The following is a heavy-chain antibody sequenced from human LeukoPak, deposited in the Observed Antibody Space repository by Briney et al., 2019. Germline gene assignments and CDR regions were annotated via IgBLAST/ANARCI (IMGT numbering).Heavy chain of an antibody. J-gene: IGHJ4*02. CDR1: GFTFSSYW. CDR2: IKTDGSEK. CDR3: ARFPTGFDY. V-gene: IGHV3-7*05. Sequence: GGSLRLSCAASGFTFSSYWMSWVRQAPGKGLEWVASIKTDGSEKYYVDSVKGRFTISRDNAKNSLYLQMNSLRAEDTAMYYCARFPTGFDYWGQGTLVTVSS. D-gene: IGHD4-17*01.